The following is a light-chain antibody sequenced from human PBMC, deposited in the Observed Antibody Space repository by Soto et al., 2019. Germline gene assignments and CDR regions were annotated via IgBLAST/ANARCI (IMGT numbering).Light chain of an antibody. Sequence: EIVLTQSPATLSLSPGERATLSCRASQSVSSYLAWYQQKPGQAPRLLIYDTSKRATGIPARFSGSGSGTDITLTISSLEPEYFAVYYCQQRTNWPRSFTFGPGTKVDIK. CDR1: QSVSSY. V-gene: IGKV3-11*01. J-gene: IGKJ3*01. CDR3: QQRTNWPRSFT. CDR2: DTS.